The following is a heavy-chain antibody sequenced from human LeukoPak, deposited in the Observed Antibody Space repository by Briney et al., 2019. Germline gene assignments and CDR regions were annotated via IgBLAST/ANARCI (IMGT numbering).Heavy chain of an antibody. CDR2: IYSSGST. CDR3: ARAKATDNYDYVWGSSMYYFDY. D-gene: IGHD3-16*01. CDR1: GGSISSGGYY. J-gene: IGHJ4*02. Sequence: SQTLSLTCTVSGGSISSGGYYWSWIRQPPGKGLEWIGYIYSSGSTNYNPSLKSRVTISVDTSKNQFSLKLTSVTAADTAVYYCARAKATDNYDYVWGSSMYYFDYWGQGTLVTVSS. V-gene: IGHV4-61*08.